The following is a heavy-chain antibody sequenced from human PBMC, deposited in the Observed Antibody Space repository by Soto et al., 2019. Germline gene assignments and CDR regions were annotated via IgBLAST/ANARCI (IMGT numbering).Heavy chain of an antibody. CDR3: ARGPIVVAVAAQALGYYFDY. Sequence: ASVKVSCKASGYTFTSYYMHWVRQAPGQGLEWMGIINPSGGSTSYAQKFQGRVTMTRDTSTSTVYMELSSLRSEDTAVYYCARGPIVVAVAAQALGYYFDYWGQGTLVTVSS. V-gene: IGHV1-46*03. D-gene: IGHD2-15*01. CDR1: GYTFTSYY. CDR2: INPSGGST. J-gene: IGHJ4*02.